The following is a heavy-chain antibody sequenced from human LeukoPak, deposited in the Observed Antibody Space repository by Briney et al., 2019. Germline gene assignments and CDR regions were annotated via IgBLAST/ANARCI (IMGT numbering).Heavy chain of an antibody. V-gene: IGHV3-30*02. CDR2: IRYDGSNK. CDR1: GFTFSSYG. D-gene: IGHD3-9*01. CDR3: ATSYDILIGYFGS. J-gene: IGHJ4*02. Sequence: PGGSLRLSCAASGFTFSSYGMHWVRQAPGKGLEWVAFIRYDGSNKYYADSVKGRFTISRDNAKNSLYLYMNSLRVEDTAVYYCATSYDILIGYFGSWGQGTLVTVSS.